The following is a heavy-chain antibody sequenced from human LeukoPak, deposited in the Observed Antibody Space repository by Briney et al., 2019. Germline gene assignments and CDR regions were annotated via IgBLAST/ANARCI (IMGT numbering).Heavy chain of an antibody. CDR2: ISYDGSNE. J-gene: IGHJ4*02. V-gene: IGHV3-30*04. CDR1: GFTFSSYV. Sequence: GGSLRLSCAASGFTFSSYVMHWVRQAPGKGLEWVAIISYDGSNEYYADSVKGRFTISRDNSKNTLYLQMNSLRAADTAVYYCAALGSYPYYFDYWGQGTLVTVSS. D-gene: IGHD1-26*01. CDR3: AALGSYPYYFDY.